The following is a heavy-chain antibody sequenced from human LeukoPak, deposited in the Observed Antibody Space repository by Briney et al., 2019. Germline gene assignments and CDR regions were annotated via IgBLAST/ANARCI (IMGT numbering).Heavy chain of an antibody. D-gene: IGHD5-18*01. J-gene: IGHJ4*02. Sequence: ASVKVSCKASGYTFTSYYMHWVRQAPGQGLEWMGIINPSGGSTSYAQKFQGRVTMTRDTSTSAVYMELSSLRSEDTAVYYCARANAMDPSGYWGQGTLVTVSS. CDR2: INPSGGST. CDR3: ARANAMDPSGY. CDR1: GYTFTSYY. V-gene: IGHV1-46*01.